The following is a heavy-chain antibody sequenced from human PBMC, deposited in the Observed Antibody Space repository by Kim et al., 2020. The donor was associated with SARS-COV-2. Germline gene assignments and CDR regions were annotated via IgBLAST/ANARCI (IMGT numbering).Heavy chain of an antibody. V-gene: IGHV3-7*01. CDR3: ARGSGGWTGPDY. CDR2: IKQDGSET. D-gene: IGHD6-19*01. Sequence: GGSLRLSCAASGFALSRYWMSWFRQAPGKGLEWVANIKQDGSETYYVDSVKGRFTISRDNAKNSLYLQMNSLRAEDTAVYYCARGSGGWTGPDYWGHGTLVTVSS. J-gene: IGHJ4*01. CDR1: GFALSRYW.